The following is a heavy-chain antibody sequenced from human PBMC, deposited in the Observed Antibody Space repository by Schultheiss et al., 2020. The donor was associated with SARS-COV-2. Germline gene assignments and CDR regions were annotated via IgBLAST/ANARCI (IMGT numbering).Heavy chain of an antibody. J-gene: IGHJ5*02. CDR3: ARAPREMATMDS. Sequence: SGPTLVKPTQTLTLTCTFSGFSLSTSGMCVNWIRQPPGKGLEWIGYIYYSGSTYYNPSLKSRVTISVDTSKNQFSLKLSSVTAADTAVYYCARAPREMATMDSWGQGTLVTVSS. V-gene: IGHV4-61*08. D-gene: IGHD5-24*01. CDR1: GFSLSTSGMC. CDR2: IYYSGST.